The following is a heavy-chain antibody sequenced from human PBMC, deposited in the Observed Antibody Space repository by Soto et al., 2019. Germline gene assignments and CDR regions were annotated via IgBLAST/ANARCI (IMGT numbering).Heavy chain of an antibody. V-gene: IGHV3-48*02. CDR3: ARSVEGHFDY. CDR2: ITSNTKTI. Sequence: ESGGDLVQRGGSLRLSCVASGFTFSVYSMNWVRQAPGKGLEWFSYITSNTKTIKYADSVKGRFTISRDNAKNSVYLQMNSLRDEDTAVYYCARSVEGHFDYWGQGIVVTVSS. D-gene: IGHD6-19*01. J-gene: IGHJ4*02. CDR1: GFTFSVYS.